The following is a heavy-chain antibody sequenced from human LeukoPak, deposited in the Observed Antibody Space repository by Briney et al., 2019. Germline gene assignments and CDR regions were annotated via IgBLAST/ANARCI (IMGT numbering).Heavy chain of an antibody. J-gene: IGHJ4*02. Sequence: PSGTLSLTCTVSGGSISSYYWSWIRQPPGKGLEWIGYIYYSGGTNYNPSLKSRVTMSVDTSRNQFSLKLYSVTAADTAVYYCARGDSGYGTYDYWGQGTLVTVSS. V-gene: IGHV4-59*01. CDR3: ARGDSGYGTYDY. D-gene: IGHD5-12*01. CDR1: GGSISSYY. CDR2: IYYSGGT.